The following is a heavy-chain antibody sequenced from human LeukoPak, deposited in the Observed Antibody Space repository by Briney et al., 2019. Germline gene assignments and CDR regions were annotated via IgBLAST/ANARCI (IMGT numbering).Heavy chain of an antibody. CDR3: ARMGNSFGAVVDP. D-gene: IGHD4-23*01. Sequence: ASVKVSCKASGYTFTSYYMHWVRQAPGQGLELMGIINPSGGSTSYAQKFQGRVTMTRDTSTSTVYMELSSLRSEDTAVYYCARMGNSFGAVVDPWGQGTLVTVSS. CDR1: GYTFTSYY. CDR2: INPSGGST. V-gene: IGHV1-46*01. J-gene: IGHJ5*02.